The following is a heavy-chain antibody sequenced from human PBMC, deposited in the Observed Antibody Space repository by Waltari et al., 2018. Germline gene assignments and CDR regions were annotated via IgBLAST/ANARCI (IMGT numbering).Heavy chain of an antibody. CDR1: GYSISSGYY. J-gene: IGHJ4*02. CDR2: IYHSGST. V-gene: IGHV4-38-2*01. Sequence: QVQLQESGPGLVKPSETLSLTCAVSGYSISSGYYWGWIRQPPGKGLEWIGSIYHSGSTYYNPSLKSRVTISVDTSKNQFSLKLSSVTAADTAVYYCARQGAVGYSSSWGQGTLVTVSS. CDR3: ARQGAVGYSSS. D-gene: IGHD6-13*01.